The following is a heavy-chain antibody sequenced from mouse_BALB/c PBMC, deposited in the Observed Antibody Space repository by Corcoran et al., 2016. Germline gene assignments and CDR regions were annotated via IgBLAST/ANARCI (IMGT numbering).Heavy chain of an antibody. CDR2: INPNNGGT. V-gene: IGHV1-18*01. J-gene: IGHJ2*01. CDR1: GYTFTDYN. D-gene: IGHD1-2*01. CDR3: ARSITTAGYYFDY. Sequence: EVLLQQSGPELVKPGASVKIPCKASGYTFTDYNMDWVKQSHGKSLEWIGDINPNNGGTIYNQKFKGKATLTVDKSSSTAYMELRSLTSEDTAVYYCARSITTAGYYFDYWGQGTTLTVSS.